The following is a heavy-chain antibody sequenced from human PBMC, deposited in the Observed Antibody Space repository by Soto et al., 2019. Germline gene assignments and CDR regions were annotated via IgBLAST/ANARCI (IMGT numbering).Heavy chain of an antibody. CDR1: GYTFTSKG. Sequence: SVKVSCEASGYTFTSKGISWVRQAPGQGLEWMGWISAYNGNTNYAQKLQGRVTMTTDTSTSTAYMELRSLRSDDTAVYYCARDLTDYDFQHWGQGTLVTVSS. J-gene: IGHJ1*01. V-gene: IGHV1-18*01. D-gene: IGHD4-17*01. CDR3: ARDLTDYDFQH. CDR2: ISAYNGNT.